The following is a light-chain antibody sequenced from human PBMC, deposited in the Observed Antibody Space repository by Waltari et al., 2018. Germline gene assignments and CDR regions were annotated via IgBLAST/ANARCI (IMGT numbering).Light chain of an antibody. CDR1: QTVNSN. V-gene: IGKV3-15*01. Sequence: EIVLTQSPATLSVSPGERATLSCRASQTVNSNLAWYHQKPCQPPRLLIFAVADRATGVPARFSGSGSGTEFTLTIGSVQSEDFAVYYCQEYNNWPPYTFGQGTKLEI. CDR3: QEYNNWPPYT. J-gene: IGKJ2*01. CDR2: AVA.